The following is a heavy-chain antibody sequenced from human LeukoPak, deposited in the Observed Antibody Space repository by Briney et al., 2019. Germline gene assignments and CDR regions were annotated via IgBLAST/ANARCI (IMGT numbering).Heavy chain of an antibody. J-gene: IGHJ6*03. Sequence: PSETLSLTCTVSGGSISSYCWSWIRQPPGKGLEWIGYIYYSGSTNYNPSLKSRVTISVDTSKNQFSLKLSSVTAADTAVYYCARTYNWNYVGYYYYYMDVWGKGTTVTVSS. CDR3: ARTYNWNYVGYYYYYMDV. CDR2: IYYSGST. V-gene: IGHV4-59*01. D-gene: IGHD1-7*01. CDR1: GGSISSYC.